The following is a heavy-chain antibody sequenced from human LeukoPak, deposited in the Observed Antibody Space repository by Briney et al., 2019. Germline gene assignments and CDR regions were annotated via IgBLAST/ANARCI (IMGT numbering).Heavy chain of an antibody. V-gene: IGHV1-69*04. CDR1: GGTFSSYA. CDR2: IIPILGIA. Sequence: ASVKVSCKASGGTFSSYAISWVRQAPGQGLEWMGRIIPILGIANYAQKFQGRVTITADKSTSTAYMELSSLRSEDTAVYYCARAPSREDYYGSGSPPYGMDVWGQGTTVTVSS. J-gene: IGHJ6*02. CDR3: ARAPSREDYYGSGSPPYGMDV. D-gene: IGHD3-10*01.